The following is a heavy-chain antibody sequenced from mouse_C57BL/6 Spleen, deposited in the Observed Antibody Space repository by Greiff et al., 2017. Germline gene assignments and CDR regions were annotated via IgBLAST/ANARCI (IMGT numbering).Heavy chain of an antibody. J-gene: IGHJ4*01. CDR2: ILPGSGST. CDR1: GYTFTGYW. D-gene: IGHD1-1*01. CDR3: ASFITTVVAMIDYYAMDY. Sequence: QVQLQQSGAELMKPGASVKLSCKATGYTFTGYWIEWVKQRPGHGLEWIGEILPGSGSTNYNEKLKGKGTFTADTSSNTAYMKLSSLTTEDSAIYYCASFITTVVAMIDYYAMDYWGQGTSVTVSS. V-gene: IGHV1-9*01.